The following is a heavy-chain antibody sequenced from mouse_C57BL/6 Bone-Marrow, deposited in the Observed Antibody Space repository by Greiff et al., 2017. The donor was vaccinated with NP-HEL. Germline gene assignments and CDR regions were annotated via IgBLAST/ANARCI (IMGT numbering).Heavy chain of an antibody. CDR2: IFPGSGST. D-gene: IGHD2-1*01. CDR1: GYTFTDYY. CDR3: ARGIYYGNWGDAMDY. V-gene: IGHV1-75*01. Sequence: VQLQQSGPELVKPGASVKISCKASGYTFTDYYINWVKQRPGQGLEWIGWIFPGSGSTYYNEKFKGKATLTVDKSSSTAYMLLSSLTSEDSAVYFCARGIYYGNWGDAMDYWGQGTSVTVSS. J-gene: IGHJ4*01.